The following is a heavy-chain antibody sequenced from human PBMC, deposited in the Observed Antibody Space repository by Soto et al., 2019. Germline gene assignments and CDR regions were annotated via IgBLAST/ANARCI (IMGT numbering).Heavy chain of an antibody. Sequence: QVQLVQSGAEVKKPGSSVKVSCTASGGTFSSYAISWVRQAPGQGLEWMGGIIPIFGTANYAQKFQGRVRITADDSTSTAYMELRSLRSEDTAVYYCARGFVATPDYGMDVWGQGPTVTVSS. CDR3: ARGFVATPDYGMDV. V-gene: IGHV1-69*01. CDR2: IIPIFGTA. J-gene: IGHJ6*02. CDR1: GGTFSSYA. D-gene: IGHD5-12*01.